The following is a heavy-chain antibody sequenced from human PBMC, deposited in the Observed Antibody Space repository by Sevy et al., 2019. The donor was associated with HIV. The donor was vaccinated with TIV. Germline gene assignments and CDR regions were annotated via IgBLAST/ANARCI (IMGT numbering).Heavy chain of an antibody. J-gene: IGHJ4*02. CDR2: INYNGHI. V-gene: IGHV4-59*08. CDR1: GFSITSLY. Sequence: SETLSLTCAVSGFSITSLYWNWIRQPPGKGLEWIANINYNGHINYNPSLKSRVTLSLDTSKNQFSLRLSSVTAADTAMYYCAGENAWGRGYSWGQGTLVTVSS. D-gene: IGHD1-26*01. CDR3: AGENAWGRGYS.